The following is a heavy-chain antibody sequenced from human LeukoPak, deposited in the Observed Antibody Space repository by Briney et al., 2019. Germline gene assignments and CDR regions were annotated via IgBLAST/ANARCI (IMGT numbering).Heavy chain of an antibody. J-gene: IGHJ4*02. Sequence: PGGSLRLSCAASGFTFSSYSMNWVRQAPGKGLEWVSYISSSSSTIYYADSVKGRFTISRDNAKNSLYLQMNSLRAEDTAVYYCARVFFTGFWSGYYYFDYWGQGTLVTVSS. D-gene: IGHD3-3*01. CDR3: ARVFFTGFWSGYYYFDY. V-gene: IGHV3-48*01. CDR1: GFTFSSYS. CDR2: ISSSSSTI.